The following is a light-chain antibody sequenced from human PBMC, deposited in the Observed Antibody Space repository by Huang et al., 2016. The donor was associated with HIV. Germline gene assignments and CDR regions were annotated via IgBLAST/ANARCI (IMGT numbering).Light chain of an antibody. V-gene: IGKV1-39*01. CDR3: QQSYNTPPT. Sequence: DIQMTQSPASLSASVGDRVTITCRATQSISNYVNWYQQKPGKAPTLLIYGASTLQRRVPTRFSGSGSGTDFTLTISRLQPEDFTTYYCQQSYNTPPTFGQGTKVEI. CDR1: QSISNY. CDR2: GAS. J-gene: IGKJ1*01.